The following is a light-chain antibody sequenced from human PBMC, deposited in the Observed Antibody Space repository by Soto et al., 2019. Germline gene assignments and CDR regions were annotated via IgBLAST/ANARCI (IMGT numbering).Light chain of an antibody. CDR2: RAS. Sequence: DIQMTKSPSTLSASVGDRVTITCRASQIINTWLAWYQQKPGKASKLLIYRASNLVIGVQSRFSGSGSGTEFTLTISSLQPDDFSIYYCQQYETYSGTVGPGTKVDL. J-gene: IGKJ3*01. CDR1: QIINTW. CDR3: QQYETYSGT. V-gene: IGKV1-5*03.